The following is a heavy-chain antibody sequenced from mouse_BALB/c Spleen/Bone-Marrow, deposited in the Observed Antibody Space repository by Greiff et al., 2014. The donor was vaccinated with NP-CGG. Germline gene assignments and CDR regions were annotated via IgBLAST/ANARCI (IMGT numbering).Heavy chain of an antibody. CDR2: INPFNGDT. J-gene: IGHJ4*01. D-gene: IGHD2-3*01. V-gene: IGHV1-20*02. CDR1: GYSFTGYF. CDR3: GRWGDGYYYAMDY. Sequence: VQLKESGPDLVKPGASVKLSCKASGYSFTGYFLNWVRQSHGKSLEWIGRINPFNGDTFYNQKFKGKATLTVDKSSTTAHMEXXXXXSEDSAVYYCGRWGDGYYYAMDYWGQGTSVTVSS.